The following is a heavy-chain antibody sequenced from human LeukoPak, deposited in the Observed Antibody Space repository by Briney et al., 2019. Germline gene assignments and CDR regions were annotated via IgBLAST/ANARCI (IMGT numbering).Heavy chain of an antibody. CDR2: INPSGGST. CDR3: ARELRSRVTIFGVVTRDAFDI. D-gene: IGHD3-3*01. J-gene: IGHJ3*02. CDR1: GYTFTSYY. Sequence: ASVKVSCKASGYTFTSYYMHWVRQAPGQGLEWMEIINPSGGSTSYAQKFQGRVTMTRDTSTSTVYMELSSLRSEDTAVYYCARELRSRVTIFGVVTRDAFDIWGQGTMVTVSS. V-gene: IGHV1-46*01.